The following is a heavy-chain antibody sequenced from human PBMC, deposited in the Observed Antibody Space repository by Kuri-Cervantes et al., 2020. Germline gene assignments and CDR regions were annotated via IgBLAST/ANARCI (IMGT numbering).Heavy chain of an antibody. J-gene: IGHJ6*02. Sequence: GESLKISCAASGFTFTSYGISWVRQAPGQGLEWMGWISAYNGNTNYAQKLQGRVTMTTDTSTSTAYMELRSLRSDDTAVYYCARDEGGAAAGTYYYYGMDVWGQGTTVTVSS. D-gene: IGHD6-13*01. V-gene: IGHV1-18*01. CDR1: GFTFTSYG. CDR2: ISAYNGNT. CDR3: ARDEGGAAAGTYYYYGMDV.